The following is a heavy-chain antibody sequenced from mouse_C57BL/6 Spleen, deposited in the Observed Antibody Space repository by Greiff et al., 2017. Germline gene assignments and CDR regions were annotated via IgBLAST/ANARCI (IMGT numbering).Heavy chain of an antibody. CDR1: GYTFTDYN. V-gene: IGHV1-18*01. J-gene: IGHJ3*01. CDR3: ARREFYGSSYPWFAY. CDR2: INPNNGGT. Sequence: VQLQQSGPELVKPGASVKIPCKASGYTFTDYNMDWVKQSHGKSLEWIGDINPNNGGTIYNQKFKGKATLTVDKSSSTAYMELRSLTSEDTAVYYCARREFYGSSYPWFAYWGQGTLVTVSA. D-gene: IGHD1-1*01.